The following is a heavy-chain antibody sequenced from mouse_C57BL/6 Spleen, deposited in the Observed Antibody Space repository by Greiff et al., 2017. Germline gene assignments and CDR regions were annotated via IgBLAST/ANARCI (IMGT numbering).Heavy chain of an antibody. J-gene: IGHJ1*03. CDR3: ARKRSSGYFDV. CDR1: GFTFSDYG. V-gene: IGHV5-17*01. Sequence: EVMLVESGGGLVKPGGSLKLSCAASGFTFSDYGMHWVRQAPEKGLEWVAYISSGSSTIDYADTVKGRFTISRDNAKNTLFLQMTSLRSEDTAMYYCARKRSSGYFDVWGTGTTVTVSS. CDR2: ISSGSSTI.